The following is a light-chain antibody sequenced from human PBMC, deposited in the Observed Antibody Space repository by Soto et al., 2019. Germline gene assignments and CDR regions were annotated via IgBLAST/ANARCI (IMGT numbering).Light chain of an antibody. Sequence: DIVRTESPLSLPVTPGEAASISCRSSQSLLHKNGNNYFNWYLQKPGQSPQLLIYMGSNRASGVPDRFSGSGSGTYFTLKISRVEAEDAGVYYCMQALQTPRTFGQGAKV. CDR2: MGS. CDR3: MQALQTPRT. J-gene: IGKJ1*01. CDR1: QSLLHKNGNNY. V-gene: IGKV2-28*01.